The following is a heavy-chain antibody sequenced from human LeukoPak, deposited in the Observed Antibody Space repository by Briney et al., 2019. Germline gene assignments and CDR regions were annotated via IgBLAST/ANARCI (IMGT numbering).Heavy chain of an antibody. CDR2: ISSASGSI. J-gene: IGHJ4*02. CDR3: ARLPAYCSSTSCYYDY. D-gene: IGHD2-2*01. CDR1: GFTFSSNS. V-gene: IGHV3-48*04. Sequence: GGSLRLSCVASGFTFSSNSMNWVSQAPGKGLEWVSYISSASGSIYYADSVKGRFTVPRDSAKNSLFLQMNSLRAEDTAVYYCARLPAYCSSTSCYYDYWGQGTLVTVSS.